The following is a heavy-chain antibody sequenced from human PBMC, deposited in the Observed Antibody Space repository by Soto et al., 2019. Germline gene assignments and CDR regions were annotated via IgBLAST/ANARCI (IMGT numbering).Heavy chain of an antibody. V-gene: IGHV4-30-4*08. Sequence: TLSLTCTVSGGSLSSGAYYWSFIRQHPGKGLEWIGYIYYSGSTYYNPSLKSRVTISVDTSKNQFSLKLSSVTAADTAVYYCARDGSVYDFDAFDIWGQGTMVTVSS. CDR3: ARDGSVYDFDAFDI. J-gene: IGHJ3*02. CDR2: IYYSGST. CDR1: GGSLSSGAYY. D-gene: IGHD1-1*01.